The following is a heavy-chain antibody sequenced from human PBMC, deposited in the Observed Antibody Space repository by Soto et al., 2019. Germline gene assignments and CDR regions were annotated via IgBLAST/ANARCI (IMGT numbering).Heavy chain of an antibody. CDR2: IYHSGST. Sequence: SETLSLTCAISGGSINSSNWWSWVRQPPGKGLEWIGEIYHSGSTNYNPSLKSRVTISVDKSKNQFSLKLSSVTAAYTAVYYCARDYMVRGVMRWFDPWGQGTLVTVS. J-gene: IGHJ5*02. D-gene: IGHD3-10*01. CDR1: GGSINSSNW. CDR3: ARDYMVRGVMRWFDP. V-gene: IGHV4-4*02.